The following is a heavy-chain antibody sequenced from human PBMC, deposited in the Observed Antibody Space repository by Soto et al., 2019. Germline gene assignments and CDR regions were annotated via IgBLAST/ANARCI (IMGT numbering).Heavy chain of an antibody. CDR2: ISYDGSNK. CDR1: GFTFSSYA. D-gene: IGHD3-22*01. Sequence: GGSLRLSCAASGFTFSSYAMHWVRQAPGKGLEWVAVISYDGSNKYYADSVKGRFTISRDNSKNTLYLQMNSLRAEDTAVYYCAREAPYYYDSSGYGKEFDYWGQGTLVTVSS. V-gene: IGHV3-30-3*01. J-gene: IGHJ4*02. CDR3: AREAPYYYDSSGYGKEFDY.